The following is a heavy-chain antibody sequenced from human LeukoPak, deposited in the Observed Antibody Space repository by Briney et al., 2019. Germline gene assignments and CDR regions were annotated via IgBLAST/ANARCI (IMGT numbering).Heavy chain of an antibody. V-gene: IGHV1-2*02. CDR2: INPNSGGT. Sequence: ASVKVSCKASGYTFTGYYMHWVRQAPGQGLEWMGWINPNSGGTNYAQKFQGRVTMTRDTSISTACMELSRLRSDDTAVYYCARDYCSTTSCYPPWGQGTLVTVSS. D-gene: IGHD2-2*01. J-gene: IGHJ5*02. CDR1: GYTFTGYY. CDR3: ARDYCSTTSCYPP.